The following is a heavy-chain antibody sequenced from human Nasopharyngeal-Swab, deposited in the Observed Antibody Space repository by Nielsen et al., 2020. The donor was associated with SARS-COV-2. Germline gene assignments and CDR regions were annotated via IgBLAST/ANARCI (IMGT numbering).Heavy chain of an antibody. D-gene: IGHD6-13*01. V-gene: IGHV3-48*02. CDR1: GFTFTSFT. CDR3: ANRRGSSWHPYCFDY. CDR2: IGSSGTIM. Sequence: GGSLRLSCAASGFTFTSFTMNWVRQAPGKGLEWLSYIGSSGTIMFYADSVKGRFTISRDNAKNSLYLQMNSLRDEDTAVYYCANRRGSSWHPYCFDYWGQGTLVTVSS. J-gene: IGHJ4*02.